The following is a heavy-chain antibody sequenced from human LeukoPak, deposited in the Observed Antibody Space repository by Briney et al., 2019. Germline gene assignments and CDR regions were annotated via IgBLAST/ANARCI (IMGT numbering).Heavy chain of an antibody. Sequence: KPSETLSLTCTVSADSISSRYCSWIRQPPGKGLEWIGYIHYSGTTNYNPSLKSRVTISVDTSKEQFSLKLKSVTAADTAVYYCANLHYVSSGSNFDYWGQGTLVTVSS. CDR1: ADSISSRY. CDR3: ANLHYVSSGSNFDY. D-gene: IGHD3-22*01. V-gene: IGHV4-59*11. CDR2: IHYSGTT. J-gene: IGHJ4*02.